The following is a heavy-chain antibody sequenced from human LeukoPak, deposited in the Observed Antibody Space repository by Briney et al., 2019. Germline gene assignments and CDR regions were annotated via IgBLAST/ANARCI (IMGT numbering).Heavy chain of an antibody. CDR1: RFTFNAFG. D-gene: IGHD3-22*01. CDR3: AKDMITMIVVAPGGY. Sequence: GGSLRLSCAASRFTFNAFGMNWVRQAPGKGLEWVSYIGTTSGAIYYADSVKGRFTISRDSAKNSLYLQMNSLRAEDTAVYYCAKDMITMIVVAPGGYWGQGTLVTVSS. V-gene: IGHV3-48*01. CDR2: IGTTSGAI. J-gene: IGHJ4*02.